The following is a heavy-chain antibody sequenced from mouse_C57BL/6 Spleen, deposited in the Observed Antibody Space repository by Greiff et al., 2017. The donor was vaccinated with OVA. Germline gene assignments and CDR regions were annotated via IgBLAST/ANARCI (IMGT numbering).Heavy chain of an antibody. D-gene: IGHD4-1*01. V-gene: IGHV1-52*01. J-gene: IGHJ1*03. Sequence: QVQLQQSGAELVRPGSSVKLSCKASGYTFTSYWMHWVKQRPIQGLEWIGNIDPSDSETHYNQKFKDKATLTVDKSSSTAYMQLSSLTSEDSAVYYCAREESNGDGYFDVWGTGTTVTVSS. CDR2: IDPSDSET. CDR1: GYTFTSYW. CDR3: AREESNGDGYFDV.